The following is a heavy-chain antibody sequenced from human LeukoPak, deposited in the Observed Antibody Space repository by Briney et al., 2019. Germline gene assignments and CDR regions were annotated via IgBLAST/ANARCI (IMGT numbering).Heavy chain of an antibody. CDR1: GFTFSDYY. Sequence: GGSLRLSCAASGFTFSDYYMSWIRQAPGKGLEWVSYISSSGSTIYYADSVKGRFTISRDNSKNTLYLQMNSLRAEDTAVYYCAKVWEVVPDYYFDYWGQGTLVTVSS. V-gene: IGHV3-11*01. D-gene: IGHD2-2*01. CDR2: ISSSGSTI. J-gene: IGHJ4*02. CDR3: AKVWEVVPDYYFDY.